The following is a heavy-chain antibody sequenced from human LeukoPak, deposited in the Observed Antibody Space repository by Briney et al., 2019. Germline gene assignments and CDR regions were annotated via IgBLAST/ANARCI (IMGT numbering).Heavy chain of an antibody. Sequence: ASVKVSCEASGYSFTGYYMHWVRQAPGQGLEWMGWINPNSGGTGYAQKFQGRVTMTRDTSISTAYMELSRLRSDDTAVYYCARDYLLYDTSGYYYLLRYWGQGTLVTVSS. J-gene: IGHJ4*02. CDR2: INPNSGGT. CDR3: ARDYLLYDTSGYYYLLRY. V-gene: IGHV1-2*02. D-gene: IGHD3-22*01. CDR1: GYSFTGYY.